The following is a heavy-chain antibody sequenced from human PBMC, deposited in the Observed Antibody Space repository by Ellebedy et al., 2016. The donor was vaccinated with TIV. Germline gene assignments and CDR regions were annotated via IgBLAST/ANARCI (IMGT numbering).Heavy chain of an antibody. CDR3: ATDRGEGGLPSFFDS. CDR2: IYSDGTTT. J-gene: IGHJ4*02. D-gene: IGHD3-10*01. V-gene: IGHV3-74*01. Sequence: PGGSLRLSCEASGFAFSTYWMLWVRQAPGEGLEFVSVIYSDGTTTAYADSVKGRFTISRDNAKNSLSLQMDSLRAEDTAVYYCATDRGEGGLPSFFDSWGQGTLVTVST. CDR1: GFAFSTYW.